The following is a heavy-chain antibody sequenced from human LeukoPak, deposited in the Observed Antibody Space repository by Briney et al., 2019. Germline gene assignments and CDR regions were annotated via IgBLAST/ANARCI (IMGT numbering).Heavy chain of an antibody. Sequence: TTSETLSLTCALSGYSISSGYYWGRIRQPPVKGLDWIGSIYHSGSTYYNPSLKSRVTISVDTSKNQFSLKLSSVHPANKAVYCVARDPASSYWPIDFWGQGTPVTVSS. CDR1: GYSISSGYY. CDR2: IYHSGST. CDR3: ARDPASSYWPIDF. V-gene: IGHV4-38-2*01. J-gene: IGHJ6*01. D-gene: IGHD6-13*01.